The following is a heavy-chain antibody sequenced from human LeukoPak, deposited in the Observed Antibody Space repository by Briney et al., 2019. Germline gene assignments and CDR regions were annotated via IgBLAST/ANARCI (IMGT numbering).Heavy chain of an antibody. CDR1: GGSISTYF. CDR3: AGSGTYYNAWFDP. CDR2: IYYSGST. D-gene: IGHD3-10*01. Sequence: SETLSLTCTVSGGSISTYFWSWIRQPPGKGLEWIGYIYYSGSTNYNPSLNGRVTISVDTSKNQFSLKLSSVTAADTAVYYCAGSGTYYNAWFDPWGQGTLVTVSS. J-gene: IGHJ5*02. V-gene: IGHV4-59*08.